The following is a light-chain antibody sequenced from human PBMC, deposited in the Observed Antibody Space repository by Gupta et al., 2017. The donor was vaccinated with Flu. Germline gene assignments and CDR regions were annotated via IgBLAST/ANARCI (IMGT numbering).Light chain of an antibody. CDR1: SSNIGSNS. Sequence: SVLTQPPSSFGTPGQRVSISCSASSSNIGSNSVNWYQQLPGTAPKLLIYSSNQRPSGVPDRFSGSKSGTSASLAISGLQAEDEADYYCATWDYSLNGPVFGGGTKLTVL. V-gene: IGLV1-44*01. CDR3: ATWDYSLNGPV. CDR2: SSN. J-gene: IGLJ3*02.